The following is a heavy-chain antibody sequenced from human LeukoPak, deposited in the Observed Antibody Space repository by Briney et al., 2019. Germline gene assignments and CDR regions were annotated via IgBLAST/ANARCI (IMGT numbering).Heavy chain of an antibody. CDR1: GYSFTSYY. D-gene: IGHD6-6*01. J-gene: IGHJ6*02. Sequence: ASVKVSCKASGYSFTSYYMHWVRQAPGQGLEWMGIINPSGGITKYAQKLQGGVTMTRDTSTSTVYLEMSSLRSEDTAFYYCAKSISADYYYYGMDVWGQGTTVTVSS. CDR2: INPSGGIT. CDR3: AKSISADYYYYGMDV. V-gene: IGHV1-46*01.